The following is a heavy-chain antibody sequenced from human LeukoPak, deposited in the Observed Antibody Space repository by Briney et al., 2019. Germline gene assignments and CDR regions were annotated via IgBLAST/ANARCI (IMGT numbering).Heavy chain of an antibody. Sequence: ASVKVSCKASGYTLTGYYMHWVRQAPGQGLEWMGWINPNSGDTKYAQKFQGRVTMTRDTSISTAYMELSRLTSDDKAVYYCATQRGSYLWGTDFDYWGQGTLVTVSS. CDR1: GYTLTGYY. J-gene: IGHJ4*02. D-gene: IGHD3-16*01. V-gene: IGHV1-2*02. CDR2: INPNSGDT. CDR3: ATQRGSYLWGTDFDY.